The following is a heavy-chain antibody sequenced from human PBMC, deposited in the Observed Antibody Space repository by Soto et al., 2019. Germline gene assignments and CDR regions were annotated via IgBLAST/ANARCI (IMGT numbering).Heavy chain of an antibody. Sequence: PSETLSLTCTVSGGYISGYYWSWIRQPPGKGLEWIGEINHSGSTNYNPSLKSRVTISVDTSKNQFSLKLSSVTAADTAVYYCASSRVVTATPFDIWGQGTMVTVSS. V-gene: IGHV4-34*01. CDR2: INHSGST. J-gene: IGHJ3*02. D-gene: IGHD2-21*02. CDR3: ASSRVVTATPFDI. CDR1: GGYISGYY.